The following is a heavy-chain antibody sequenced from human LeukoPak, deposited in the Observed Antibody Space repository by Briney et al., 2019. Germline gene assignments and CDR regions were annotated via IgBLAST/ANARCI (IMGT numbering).Heavy chain of an antibody. D-gene: IGHD3-22*01. V-gene: IGHV4-38-2*02. CDR2: IYHSGST. CDR1: GYSISSGYY. Sequence: SETLSLTCTVSGYSISSGYYWGWIRQPPGKGLEWIGSIYHSGSTYYNPSLKSRVTISVDTSKNQFSLKLSSVTAADTAVYYCARPFYYYDSSGYSYGYYFDYWGQGTLVTVSS. CDR3: ARPFYYYDSSGYSYGYYFDY. J-gene: IGHJ4*02.